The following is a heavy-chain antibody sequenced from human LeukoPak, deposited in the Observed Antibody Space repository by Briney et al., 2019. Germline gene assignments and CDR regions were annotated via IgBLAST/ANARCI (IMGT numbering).Heavy chain of an antibody. Sequence: GGSLRLSCAASGFTFSSYSMNWVRQAPGKGLEWVSSISSSSSYIYYADSVKGRFTISRDNAKNSLYLQMNSLRTEDTAVYYCARDNRVLISSSTNFDYWGQGTLVTVSS. CDR2: ISSSSSYI. CDR3: ARDNRVLISSSTNFDY. CDR1: GFTFSSYS. V-gene: IGHV3-21*01. J-gene: IGHJ4*02. D-gene: IGHD6-6*01.